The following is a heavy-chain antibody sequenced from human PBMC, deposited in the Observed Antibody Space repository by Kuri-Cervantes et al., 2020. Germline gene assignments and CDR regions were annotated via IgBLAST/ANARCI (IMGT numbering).Heavy chain of an antibody. CDR1: GYTFTSYG. CDR3: VRTSILCSGGSCYDD. Sequence: ASVKVSCKASGYTFTSYGISWVRQAPGQGLEWMGWISAYNGNTNYAQKFQGRVTMTRNTSISTAYMELSSLRSEDTAVYYCVRTSILCSGGSCYDDWGQGTLVTVSS. V-gene: IGHV1-18*01. D-gene: IGHD2-15*01. CDR2: ISAYNGNT. J-gene: IGHJ4*02.